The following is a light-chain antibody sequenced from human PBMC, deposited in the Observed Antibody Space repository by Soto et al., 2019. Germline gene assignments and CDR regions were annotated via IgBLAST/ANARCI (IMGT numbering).Light chain of an antibody. Sequence: QSALTQPASVSGSPGHLITISCTGTSSDVGNYNYVSWYQQYAGKAPKRVIYDVSKRPSGVPNRFSGSKSGNTASLTISGLQAEYEADYYCTSYTTTGTRVFGGGTKLTVL. CDR2: DVS. J-gene: IGLJ2*01. CDR3: TSYTTTGTRV. V-gene: IGLV2-14*01. CDR1: SSDVGNYNY.